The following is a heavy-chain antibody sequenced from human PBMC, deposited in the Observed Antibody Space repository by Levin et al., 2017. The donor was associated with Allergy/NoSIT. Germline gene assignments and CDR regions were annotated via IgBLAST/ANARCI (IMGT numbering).Heavy chain of an antibody. V-gene: IGHV3-49*03. J-gene: IGHJ4*02. CDR2: IRSKGYGGTP. D-gene: IGHD3-3*02. CDR1: GFTFGDFA. Sequence: GESLKISCAASGFTFGDFALSWFRQAPGKGLEWVGYIRSKGYGGTPEYAASVKGRFTISRDDSKGVAYLQMDSLKTEDTAMYYCTSPSLIFSPDFDYWGQGTMVTVSS. CDR3: TSPSLIFSPDFDY.